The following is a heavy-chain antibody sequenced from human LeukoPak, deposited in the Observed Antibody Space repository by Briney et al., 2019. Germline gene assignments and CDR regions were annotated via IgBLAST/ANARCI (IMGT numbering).Heavy chain of an antibody. CDR2: IYYSGGT. V-gene: IGHV4-39*07. J-gene: IGHJ4*02. Sequence: SETLSLTCTVSGGSIGTSSYYWGWIRQPPGKGLEWIGTIYYSGGTFYNPSLKSRVTISLDTSKNQFSLNLSSVTVADTAMYYCARGQYGSGSFYPPNYFDLWGQGTLVTVSS. CDR3: ARGQYGSGSFYPPNYFDL. D-gene: IGHD3-10*01. CDR1: GGSIGTSSYY.